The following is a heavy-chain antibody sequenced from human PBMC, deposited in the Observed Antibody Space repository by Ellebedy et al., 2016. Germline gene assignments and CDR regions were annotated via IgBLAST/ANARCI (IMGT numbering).Heavy chain of an antibody. CDR2: IWYDGSNK. Sequence: GESLKISCAASGFTFSSYGMHWVRQAPGKGLEWVAVIWYDGSNKYYADSVKGRFTISRDNSKNTLYLQMNSLRAEDTAVYYCAKGGLGTAGYWGQGTLVTVSS. CDR3: AKGGLGTAGY. D-gene: IGHD3/OR15-3a*01. V-gene: IGHV3-33*06. J-gene: IGHJ4*02. CDR1: GFTFSSYG.